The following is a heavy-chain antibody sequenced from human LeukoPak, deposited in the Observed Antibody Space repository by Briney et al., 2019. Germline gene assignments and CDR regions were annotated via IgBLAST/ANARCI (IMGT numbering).Heavy chain of an antibody. Sequence: ASVKVSCKASGYTFTGYYMHWVRQAPGQGLEGMGWINPNSGGTNYAQKFQGRVTMTRDTSISTAYMELSRLRSDDTAVYYCARERSTSWRRDYFDYWGQGTLVTVSS. J-gene: IGHJ4*02. V-gene: IGHV1-2*02. D-gene: IGHD2-2*01. CDR2: INPNSGGT. CDR1: GYTFTGYY. CDR3: ARERSTSWRRDYFDY.